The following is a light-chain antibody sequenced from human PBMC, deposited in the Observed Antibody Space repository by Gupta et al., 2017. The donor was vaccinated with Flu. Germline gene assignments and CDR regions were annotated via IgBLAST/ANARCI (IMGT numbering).Light chain of an antibody. CDR1: ITNIGDNT. Sequence: TISCSGRITNIGDNTDSCYYQYPATAPKHLIYENNNRPPGSPARSSGSSSATSATLVITGLRPGEEADDYCCKWDSSRNPASGVFGGGTKLTVL. CDR3: CKWDSSRNPASGV. V-gene: IGLV1-51*02. J-gene: IGLJ3*02. CDR2: ENN.